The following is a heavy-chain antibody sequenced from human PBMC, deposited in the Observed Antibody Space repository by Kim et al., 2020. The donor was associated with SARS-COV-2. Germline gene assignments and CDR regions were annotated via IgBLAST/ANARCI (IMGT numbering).Heavy chain of an antibody. V-gene: IGHV3-23*01. D-gene: IGHD1-26*01. CDR3: TKGARVGATRGYYYYDMDV. J-gene: IGHJ6*02. Sequence: GGSLRLSCAASGFTFSSYAMSWVRQAPGKGLEWVSAISGSGSSTYYADSLKGRFTISRDNSKNTLYLQMNSLRAEDTAVYYCTKGARVGATRGYYYYDMDVWGQGTTVTVSS. CDR2: ISGSGSST. CDR1: GFTFSSYA.